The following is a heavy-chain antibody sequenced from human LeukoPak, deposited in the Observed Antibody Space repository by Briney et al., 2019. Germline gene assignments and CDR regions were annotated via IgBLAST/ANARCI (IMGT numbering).Heavy chain of an antibody. J-gene: IGHJ4*02. CDR1: GSTFSNYA. CDR2: ISDSGDNT. Sequence: GGSLRLSCAASGSTFSNYAMSWVRQTPGKGLEWVSGISDSGDNTYYADSVKGRFTISRDNSKNTLFLQMNSLRAEDTATYYCATVNTLDFWGQGALVTVSS. V-gene: IGHV3-23*01. CDR3: ATVNTLDF.